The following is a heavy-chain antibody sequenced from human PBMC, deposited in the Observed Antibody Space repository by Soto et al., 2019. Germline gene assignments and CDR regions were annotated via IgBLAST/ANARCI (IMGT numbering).Heavy chain of an antibody. CDR1: GYTFTGYY. V-gene: IGHV1-2*04. CDR2: INPNSGGT. CDR3: AREGYSSSWSLEV. J-gene: IGHJ6*02. D-gene: IGHD6-13*01. Sequence: ASVKVSCKASGYTFTGYYMHWVRQAPGQGLEWMGWINPNSGGTNYAQKFQGWVTMTRDTSISTAYMELGRLRSDDTAVYYCAREGYSSSWSLEVWGQGTTLTVSS.